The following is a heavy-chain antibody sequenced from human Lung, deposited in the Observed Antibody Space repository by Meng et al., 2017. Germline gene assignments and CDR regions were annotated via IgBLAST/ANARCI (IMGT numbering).Heavy chain of an antibody. CDR3: ARERHSTIIRGVIDF. V-gene: IGHV4-34*01. D-gene: IGHD3-10*01. CDR2: INHGGST. J-gene: IGHJ4*02. Sequence: QVQLQQWGAGLLRPSENLSLTCAVYWGSISGSYWSWIRQSPAKRLEWIGKINHGGSTNYNPSLESRVTISVDTPKNQFSLRLTSMTVADTAVYYCARERHSTIIRGVIDFWGQGALVTVSS. CDR1: WGSISGSY.